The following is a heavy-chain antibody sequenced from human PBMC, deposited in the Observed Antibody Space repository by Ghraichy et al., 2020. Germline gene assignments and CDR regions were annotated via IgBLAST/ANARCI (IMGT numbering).Heavy chain of an antibody. J-gene: IGHJ4*02. CDR3: TTEAYDFWSGYWFFDY. V-gene: IGHV3-15*01. CDR2: IKSKTDGGTT. D-gene: IGHD3-3*01. CDR1: GFTFSNAW. Sequence: GESLNISCAASGFTFSNAWMSWVRQAPGKGLEWVGRIKSKTDGGTTDYAAPVKGRFTISRDDSKNTLYLQMNSLKTEDTAVYYCTTEAYDFWSGYWFFDYWGQGTLVTVSS.